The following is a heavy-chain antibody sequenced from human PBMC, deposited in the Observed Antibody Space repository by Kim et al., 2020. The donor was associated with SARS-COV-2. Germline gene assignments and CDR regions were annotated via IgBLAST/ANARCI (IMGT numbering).Heavy chain of an antibody. CDR3: AKAVLRVVNYYYYGMDD. J-gene: IGHJ6*02. CDR2: ISYDGSNK. V-gene: IGHV3-30*18. CDR1: EFTFSTYG. D-gene: IGHD3-22*01. Sequence: GGSLRLSCVASEFTFSTYGMIWVRRAPGKGLEWVAIISYDGSNKYYADSVKGRFTISSDNSENTLYLQMNSLRAEDTAVYSCAKAVLRVVNYYYYGMDDWGQGTTVTVSS.